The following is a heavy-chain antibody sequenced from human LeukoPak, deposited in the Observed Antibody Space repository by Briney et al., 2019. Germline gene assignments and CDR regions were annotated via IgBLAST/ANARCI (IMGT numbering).Heavy chain of an antibody. CDR1: GFTFSSYG. J-gene: IGHJ4*02. CDR3: ARGTYYYDSSGPEY. CDR2: IRYDGSNK. D-gene: IGHD3-22*01. V-gene: IGHV3-33*01. Sequence: GGSLRLSCAASGFTFSSYGMHWVRQAPGKGLEWVAVIRYDGSNKYYADSVKGRFTISRDNSKNTLYLQMNSLRAEDTAVYYCARGTYYYDSSGPEYWGQGTLVTVSS.